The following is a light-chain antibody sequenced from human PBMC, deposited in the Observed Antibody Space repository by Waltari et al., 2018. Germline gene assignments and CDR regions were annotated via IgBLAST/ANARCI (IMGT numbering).Light chain of an antibody. Sequence: QSALTQPPSASGSPGQSVTISCTGTSSDVGGYNYVSWYLQHPGKAPKLMIYEVNKRPSGVPDRLSGSKSGNTASLTISGLQAEDEADYYCNSYGGNNDWVFGGGTKLTVL. J-gene: IGLJ2*01. CDR2: EVN. CDR3: NSYGGNNDWV. V-gene: IGLV2-8*01. CDR1: SSDVGGYNY.